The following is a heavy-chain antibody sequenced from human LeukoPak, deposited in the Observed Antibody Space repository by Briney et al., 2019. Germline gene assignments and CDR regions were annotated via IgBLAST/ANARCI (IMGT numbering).Heavy chain of an antibody. CDR2: INPSGGST. CDR3: ARDSDIVATMGGYYFDY. J-gene: IGHJ4*02. D-gene: IGHD5-12*01. V-gene: IGHV1-46*01. CDR1: GYTFTSYY. Sequence: ASVKVSCKASGYTFTSYYMHWVRQAPGQGLEWMGIINPSGGSTSYAQKFQGRVTMTRDTSTSTVYMELSSLRSEDTAVYCCARDSDIVATMGGYYFDYWGQGTLVTVSS.